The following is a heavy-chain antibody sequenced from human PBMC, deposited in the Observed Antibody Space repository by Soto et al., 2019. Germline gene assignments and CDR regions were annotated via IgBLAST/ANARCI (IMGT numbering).Heavy chain of an antibody. J-gene: IGHJ4*02. V-gene: IGHV1-69*05. CDR1: GGTFSSYA. CDR3: ARDTSLIAVAGNY. Sequence: GASVKVSCKASGGTFSSYAISWVRQAPGQGLEWMGGIIPIFGTANYAQKLQGRVTMTTDTSTSTAYMELRSLRSDDTAVYYCARDTSLIAVAGNYWGQGTLVTVSS. CDR2: IIPIFGTA. D-gene: IGHD6-19*01.